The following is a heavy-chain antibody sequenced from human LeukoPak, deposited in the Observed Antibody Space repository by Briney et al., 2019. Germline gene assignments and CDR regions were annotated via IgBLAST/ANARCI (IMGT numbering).Heavy chain of an antibody. D-gene: IGHD4-17*01. Sequence: PGGSLRLSCAASGFTFSTYAMSWVRQAPGKGLEWVSVISNSGSSTHYADSVKGRFSISRDNSRNTLYLQMNSLRTDDTAVYYCASLRDYGDYWGGWGRGTLVTVSS. V-gene: IGHV3-23*01. CDR2: ISNSGSST. CDR3: ASLRDYGDYWGG. J-gene: IGHJ4*02. CDR1: GFTFSTYA.